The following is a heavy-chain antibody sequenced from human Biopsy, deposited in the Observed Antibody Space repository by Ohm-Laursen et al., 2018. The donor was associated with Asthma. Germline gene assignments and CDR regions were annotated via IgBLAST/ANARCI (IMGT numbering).Heavy chain of an antibody. Sequence: ASVKVSCKTSGYTFNSAGITWVRQAPGQELEWMGWISVYNGNTKVAQKLQDRVTMITDTSTSTAYMELRSLRSDDTAVYFCARAVDYSHYYGIDVWGQETTVTVS. V-gene: IGHV1-18*01. D-gene: IGHD3-10*01. CDR3: ARAVDYSHYYGIDV. CDR2: ISVYNGNT. J-gene: IGHJ6*02. CDR1: GYTFNSAG.